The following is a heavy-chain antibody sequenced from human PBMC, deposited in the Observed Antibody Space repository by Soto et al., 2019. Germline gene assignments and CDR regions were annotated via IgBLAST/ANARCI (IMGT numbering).Heavy chain of an antibody. J-gene: IGHJ4*01. D-gene: IGHD6-25*01. V-gene: IGHV4-38-2*02. CDR2: IYYTGRT. CDR1: GYFMTNGNY. CDR3: ARDRAAEASKVDY. Sequence: SETLSLTCAVSGYFMTNGNYWGWIRQSPGKGLEWIGSIYYTGRTYYNPSLKSRVTMSVHTPKNQFSLKLTSATDANTAVYSWARDRAAEASKVDYWGPGDLVTVS.